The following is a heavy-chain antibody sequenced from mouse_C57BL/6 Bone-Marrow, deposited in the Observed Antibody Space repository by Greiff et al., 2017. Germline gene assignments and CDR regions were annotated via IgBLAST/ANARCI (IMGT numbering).Heavy chain of an antibody. Sequence: VQLQQSGPELVKPGDSVKISCKASGYSFTGYFMNWVMQSHGKSLEWIGRINPYNGDTFYNQKFKGKATLTVDKSSSTAHMELRSLTSEDSAVYYCARGDYYYGSSNDYWGQGTTLTVSS. J-gene: IGHJ2*01. CDR1: GYSFTGYF. V-gene: IGHV1-20*01. CDR3: ARGDYYYGSSNDY. D-gene: IGHD1-1*01. CDR2: INPYNGDT.